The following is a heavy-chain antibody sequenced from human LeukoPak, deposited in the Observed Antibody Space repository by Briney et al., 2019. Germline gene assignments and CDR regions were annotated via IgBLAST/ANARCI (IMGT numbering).Heavy chain of an antibody. D-gene: IGHD2-2*01. CDR2: ISYDGSNK. CDR1: GFTFSSYG. J-gene: IGHJ3*02. CDR3: ARDMASGCYGAVDI. Sequence: PGRPLRLSCAASGFTFSSYGMHWVRQAPGKGLEWVAVISYDGSNKYYADSVKGRFTISRDNSKNTLYLQMNRLRAEDAAVYDCARDMASGCYGAVDIWGQGTMVTVSS. V-gene: IGHV3-30*03.